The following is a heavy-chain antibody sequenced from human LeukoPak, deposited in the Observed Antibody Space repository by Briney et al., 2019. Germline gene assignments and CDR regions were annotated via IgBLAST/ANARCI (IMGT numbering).Heavy chain of an antibody. V-gene: IGHV3-48*03. D-gene: IGHD4-11*01. CDR3: ASSLLTVTTDY. Sequence: GGSLRLSCAVSGFTFSSFEMNWVRQAPGKGLEWISFISSSGATIHYADSVKGRFTISRDNDKNSLYLQMNSLRAEDTAVYYCASSLLTVTTDYWGQGTLVTVSS. CDR1: GFTFSSFE. J-gene: IGHJ4*02. CDR2: ISSSGATI.